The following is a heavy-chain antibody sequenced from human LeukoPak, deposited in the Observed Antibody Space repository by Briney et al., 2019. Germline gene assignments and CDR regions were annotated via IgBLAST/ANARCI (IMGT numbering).Heavy chain of an antibody. Sequence: PSETLSLTCTVSGGSISSSSYYWGWIRQPPGKGLEWIGSIYYSGSTYYNPSLKSRVTISVDTSKNQFSLKLSSVTAADTTVYYCARSSGYSSSGGLNWFDTWGQGTLVTVSS. D-gene: IGHD6-13*01. CDR1: GGSISSSSYY. J-gene: IGHJ5*02. CDR2: IYYSGST. CDR3: ARSSGYSSSGGLNWFDT. V-gene: IGHV4-39*01.